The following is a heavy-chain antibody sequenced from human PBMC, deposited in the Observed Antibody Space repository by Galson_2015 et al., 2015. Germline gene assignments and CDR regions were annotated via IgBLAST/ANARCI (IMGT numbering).Heavy chain of an antibody. Sequence: SLRLSCAASGFTFSSYWMSWVRQAPGKGLELVANIKQDGSEKYYVDSVKGRFTISRDNAKNSLYLQMNSLRAEDTAVYYCARDRALFGVVSNNWFDPWGQGTLVTVSS. CDR3: ARDRALFGVVSNNWFDP. D-gene: IGHD3-3*01. V-gene: IGHV3-7*01. J-gene: IGHJ5*02. CDR2: IKQDGSEK. CDR1: GFTFSSYW.